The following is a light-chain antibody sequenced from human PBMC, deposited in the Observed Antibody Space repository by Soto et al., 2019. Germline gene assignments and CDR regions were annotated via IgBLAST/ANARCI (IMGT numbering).Light chain of an antibody. V-gene: IGKV3-15*01. J-gene: IGKJ1*01. CDR3: QQYSNWPPWT. CDR1: QGVSSN. CDR2: GAS. Sequence: EIVMTQSPATLSVSPGERATLSCRASQGVSSNLAWYQQKPGQAPMLLIYGASTRATGIPARFSGSGSATEFTLTISSLQSEDFAVYYCQQYSNWPPWTFGQGTKVESK.